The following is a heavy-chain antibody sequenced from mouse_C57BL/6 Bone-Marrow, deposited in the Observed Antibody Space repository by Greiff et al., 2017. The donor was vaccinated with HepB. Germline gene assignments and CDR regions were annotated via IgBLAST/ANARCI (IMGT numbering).Heavy chain of an antibody. CDR2: IRNKANNHAT. Sequence: EVQLVESGGGLVQPGGSMKLSCAASGFTFSDAWMDWVRQSPEKGLEWVAEIRNKANNHATYYAESVKGRFTISRDDSKSSVYLHMNSLRAEDTGIYYCTRRPCGSYYAMDYWGQATSVTVSS. D-gene: IGHD1-1*02. CDR1: GFTFSDAW. V-gene: IGHV6-6*01. J-gene: IGHJ4*01. CDR3: TRRPCGSYYAMDY.